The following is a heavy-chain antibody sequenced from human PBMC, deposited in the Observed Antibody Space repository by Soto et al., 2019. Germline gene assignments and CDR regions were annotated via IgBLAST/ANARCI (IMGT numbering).Heavy chain of an antibody. J-gene: IGHJ5*02. Sequence: PGGSLRLSCAASGFTFDDYGMSWVRQAPGKGLEWMGWMNPNSGNTGYAQKFQGRVTMTRNTSISTAYMELSSLRSEDTAVYYCARGITIFGVAPPWGQGTLVTVSS. V-gene: IGHV1-8*01. CDR1: GFTFDDYG. D-gene: IGHD3-3*01. CDR2: MNPNSGNT. CDR3: ARGITIFGVAPP.